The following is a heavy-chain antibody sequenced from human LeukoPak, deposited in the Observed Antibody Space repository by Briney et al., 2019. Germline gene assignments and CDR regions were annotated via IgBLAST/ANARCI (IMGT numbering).Heavy chain of an antibody. D-gene: IGHD3-10*01. Sequence: GGSLRLSCAASGFTFSDYYMNGIRQAPGKGLEWVSYISSSSSYTNYADSVKGRFTISRDNAKNSLYLQMNSLRAEDTAVYYCARDGFGDDAFDIWGQGTMVTVSS. J-gene: IGHJ3*02. CDR3: ARDGFGDDAFDI. CDR2: ISSSSSYT. V-gene: IGHV3-11*06. CDR1: GFTFSDYY.